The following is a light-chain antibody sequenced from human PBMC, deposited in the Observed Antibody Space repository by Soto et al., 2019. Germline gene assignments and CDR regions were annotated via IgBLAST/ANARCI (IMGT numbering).Light chain of an antibody. Sequence: SVLTQPPSASGSPGQSVTISCTGTSSDAGRYNFVSWYQHHPGKAPKLMIYDVSQRPSGVPDRFSGSKSGNTASLTVSGLQAEDEADYYCNSYADSNTYVSGTGTKAIVL. J-gene: IGLJ1*01. CDR1: SSDAGRYNF. CDR3: NSYADSNTYV. V-gene: IGLV2-8*01. CDR2: DVS.